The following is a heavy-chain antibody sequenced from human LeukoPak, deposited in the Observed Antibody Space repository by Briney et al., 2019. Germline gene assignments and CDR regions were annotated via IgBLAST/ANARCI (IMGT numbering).Heavy chain of an antibody. J-gene: IGHJ6*04. D-gene: IGHD3-10*01. CDR2: ISYDGNLK. Sequence: PGGSLTLSCAASGFTFSSYAMHRVRQAPGKGLEWVVVISYDGNLKYYADSVRGRFTISRDNSKNTLYVQMNSLRAEDTAVYYCARELLWFGELEGDYGMYVWGKGTTVIVSS. CDR3: ARELLWFGELEGDYGMYV. CDR1: GFTFSSYA. V-gene: IGHV3-30*04.